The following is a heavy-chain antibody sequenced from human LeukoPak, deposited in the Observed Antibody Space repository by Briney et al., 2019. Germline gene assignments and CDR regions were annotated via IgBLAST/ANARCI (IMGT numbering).Heavy chain of an antibody. J-gene: IGHJ6*03. V-gene: IGHV3-23*01. CDR3: ARDHKGYSYGYRRGYSDYYYVDV. CDR1: GFTFSSYA. D-gene: IGHD5-18*01. Sequence: PGGSLRLSCAASGFTFSSYAMSWVRQAPGKGLEWVSFISGSGGSTYYVDSVKGRFTISRDNSKNTLYLQMNSLRAEDTAVYYCARDHKGYSYGYRRGYSDYYYVDVWGKGTTVTVSS. CDR2: ISGSGGST.